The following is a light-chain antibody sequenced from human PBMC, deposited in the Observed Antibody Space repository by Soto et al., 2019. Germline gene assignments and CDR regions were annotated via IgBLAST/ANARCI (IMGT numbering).Light chain of an antibody. CDR1: SSDVGNYNL. CDR2: EDT. J-gene: IGLJ2*01. V-gene: IGLV2-23*01. CDR3: CSYVPSTTIKI. Sequence: QSALTQPASVSGSPGQSITISCTGTSSDVGNYNLVSWYQQHPGKAPKLMIYEDTKRPSGVSNRFSGSKSGNTASLTISGLQAEDEADYYCCSYVPSTTIKIFGGGTKLTVL.